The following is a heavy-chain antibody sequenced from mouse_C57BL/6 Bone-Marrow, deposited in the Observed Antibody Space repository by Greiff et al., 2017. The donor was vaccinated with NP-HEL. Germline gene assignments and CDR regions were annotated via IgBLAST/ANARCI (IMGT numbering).Heavy chain of an antibody. CDR1: GYSITSDY. CDR2: ISYSGST. D-gene: IGHD2-2*01. CDR3: ARSPLWLRRNYYAMDY. V-gene: IGHV3-8*01. J-gene: IGHJ4*01. Sequence: EVQVVESGPGLAKPSQTLSLTCSVTGYSITSDYWNWIRKFPGNKLEYMGYISYSGSTYYNPSLKSPISLTRDTSKNQYYLQLNSVTTEDTATYYCARSPLWLRRNYYAMDYWGQGTSVTVSS.